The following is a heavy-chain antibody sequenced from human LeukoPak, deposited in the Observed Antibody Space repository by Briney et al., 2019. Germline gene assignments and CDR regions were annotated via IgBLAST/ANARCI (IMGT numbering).Heavy chain of an antibody. Sequence: PGRSLRLSCAASGFTVSSNYMSWVRQAPGKRLEWGSVIYSGGSTSYADSVKGRFTISRDNSKNTLYLQMNSLRVEDTAVYYCARGTRLLPFFDYWGQGTLVTVSS. CDR3: ARGTRLLPFFDY. CDR2: IYSGGST. CDR1: GFTVSSNY. J-gene: IGHJ4*02. D-gene: IGHD2/OR15-2a*01. V-gene: IGHV3-66*01.